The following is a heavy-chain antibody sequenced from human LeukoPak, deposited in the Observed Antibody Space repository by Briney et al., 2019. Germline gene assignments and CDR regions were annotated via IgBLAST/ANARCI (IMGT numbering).Heavy chain of an antibody. CDR2: ISYDGSKK. V-gene: IGHV3-30*04. Sequence: GGSLRLSCAASGFTFSSYAMHWVRQAPGKGVEWVAVISYDGSKKYYGDCVKGRFTSSRDNSKNTLYLQMNSMRAEDTAVYYCARGDRGTAAGNNWFNPWGQGTLVTVSS. D-gene: IGHD6-13*01. CDR1: GFTFSSYA. J-gene: IGHJ5*02. CDR3: ARGDRGTAAGNNWFNP.